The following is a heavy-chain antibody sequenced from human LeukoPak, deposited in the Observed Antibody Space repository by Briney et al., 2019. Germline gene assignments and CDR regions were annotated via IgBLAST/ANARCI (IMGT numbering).Heavy chain of an antibody. J-gene: IGHJ4*02. V-gene: IGHV3-53*04. Sequence: GGSLRLSCAASGFTVSSNYMSWVRQAPGKGLEWVSVIYSGGSTYYADSVKGRFTISRHNSKNTLYLQMNSLRAEDTAVCYCARAKSGSYYYFDYWGQGTLVTVSS. CDR1: GFTVSSNY. CDR3: ARAKSGSYYYFDY. D-gene: IGHD1-26*01. CDR2: IYSGGST.